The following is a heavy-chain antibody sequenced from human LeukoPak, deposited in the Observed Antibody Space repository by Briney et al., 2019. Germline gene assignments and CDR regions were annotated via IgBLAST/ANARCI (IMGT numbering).Heavy chain of an antibody. Sequence: ASVKVSCKASGYTFTSYGISWVRQAPGQGLEWMGWISAYNGNTNYAQKLQGRVTMTTDTSTSTAYMELRSLRSDDTAVYYCVRDPTSYGDYKYWGQGTLVTVSS. D-gene: IGHD4-17*01. V-gene: IGHV1-18*01. CDR1: GYTFTSYG. J-gene: IGHJ4*02. CDR2: ISAYNGNT. CDR3: VRDPTSYGDYKY.